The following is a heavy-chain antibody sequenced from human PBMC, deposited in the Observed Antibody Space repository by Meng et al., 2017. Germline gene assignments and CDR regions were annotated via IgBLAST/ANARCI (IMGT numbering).Heavy chain of an antibody. CDR2: INPNSGGT. D-gene: IGHD3-22*01. V-gene: IGHV1-2*06. Sequence: QVQRVQSGAEVKKPGASVKVACKASGYTFTGYYMHWVRQAPGQGLEWMGRINPNSGGTNYAQKFQGRVTMTRDTSISTAYMELSRLRSDDTAVYYCARGTKYYYDSSGYYLVWGQGTLVTVSS. CDR3: ARGTKYYYDSSGYYLV. J-gene: IGHJ4*02. CDR1: GYTFTGYY.